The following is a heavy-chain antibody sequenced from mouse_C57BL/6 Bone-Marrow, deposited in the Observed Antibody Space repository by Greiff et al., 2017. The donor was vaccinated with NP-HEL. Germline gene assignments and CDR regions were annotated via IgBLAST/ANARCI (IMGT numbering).Heavy chain of an antibody. V-gene: IGHV5-4*01. CDR1: GFTFSSYA. D-gene: IGHD1-1*01. CDR3: AREVITTVVKAMDY. CDR2: ISDGGSYT. J-gene: IGHJ4*01. Sequence: EVKLEESGGGLVKPGGSLKLSCAASGFTFSSYAMSWVRQTPEKRLEWVATISDGGSYTYYPDNVKGRFTISRDNAKNNLYLQMSHLKSEDTAMYYCAREVITTVVKAMDYWGQGTSVTVSS.